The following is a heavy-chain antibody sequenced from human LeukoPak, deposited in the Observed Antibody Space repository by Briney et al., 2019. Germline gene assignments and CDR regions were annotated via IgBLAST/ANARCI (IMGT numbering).Heavy chain of an antibody. Sequence: QTGGSLRLSCAASRFTFSSYDMHWVRQAPGKGLEWVAVISYDGSNKYYADSVKGRFTISRDNSKNTLYLQMNSLRAEDTAVYYCAKDRRDGSYLNYWGQGTLVTVSS. CDR2: ISYDGSNK. CDR1: RFTFSSYD. CDR3: AKDRRDGSYLNY. J-gene: IGHJ4*02. D-gene: IGHD1-26*01. V-gene: IGHV3-30*18.